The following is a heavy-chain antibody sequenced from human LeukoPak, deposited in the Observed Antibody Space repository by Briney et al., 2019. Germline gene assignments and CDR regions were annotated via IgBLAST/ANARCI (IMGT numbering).Heavy chain of an antibody. CDR3: AKGGKWDVTPFDY. D-gene: IGHD1-26*01. CDR1: GLTVSNKY. V-gene: IGHV3-53*01. Sequence: GGSLRLSCVASGLTVSNKYMSRVRQAPGKGLEWVSTSGGGGSTYYADSVKGRFTISRDNSKNTLYLQVNSLRAEDTAVYYCAKGGKWDVTPFDYWGQGTLVTVSS. J-gene: IGHJ4*02. CDR2: SGGGGST.